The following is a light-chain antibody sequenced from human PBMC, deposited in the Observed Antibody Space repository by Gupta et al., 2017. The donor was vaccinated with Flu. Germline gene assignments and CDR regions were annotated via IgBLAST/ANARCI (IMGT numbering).Light chain of an antibody. CDR1: QSVFAY. Sequence: EIVLTQSPDNLSLSPGDRATLSCTASQSVFAYLAWYQHKPGQAPRLLIYDASTRAPGVPARFSGSGYGTEFTLSISSLEPEDFAVYYCHQRSSWPPLTFGGGTKVEI. CDR2: DAS. V-gene: IGKV3-11*01. J-gene: IGKJ4*01. CDR3: HQRSSWPPLT.